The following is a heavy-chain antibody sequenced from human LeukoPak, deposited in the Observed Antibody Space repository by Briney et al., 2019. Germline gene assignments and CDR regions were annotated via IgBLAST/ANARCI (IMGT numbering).Heavy chain of an antibody. V-gene: IGHV1-8*01. J-gene: IGHJ3*02. CDR2: MNPNSGNT. D-gene: IGHD3-22*01. CDR1: GYTFTSYD. Sequence: ASVKFSCKASGYTFTSYDINWVRQATGQGLEWIGWMNPNSGNTGYAQKFQGRVTMTRNTSISTAYMELSSLRSEDTAVYYCATDLSNRITMIVDAFDIWGQGTMVTVSS. CDR3: ATDLSNRITMIVDAFDI.